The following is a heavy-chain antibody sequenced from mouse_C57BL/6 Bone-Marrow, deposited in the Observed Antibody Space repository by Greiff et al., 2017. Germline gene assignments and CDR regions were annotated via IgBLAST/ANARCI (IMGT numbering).Heavy chain of an antibody. CDR2: IYPGSGNT. V-gene: IGHV1-66*01. J-gene: IGHJ1*03. CDR1: GYSFTSYY. D-gene: IGHD2-5*01. CDR3: ASPSYYSNWYFDV. Sequence: QVQLKESGPELVKPGASVKISCKASGYSFTSYYIHWVKQRPGQGLEWIGWIYPGSGNTKYNEKFKGKATLTADTSSSTAYMQLSSLTSEASAVYYCASPSYYSNWYFDVWGTGTTVTVSS.